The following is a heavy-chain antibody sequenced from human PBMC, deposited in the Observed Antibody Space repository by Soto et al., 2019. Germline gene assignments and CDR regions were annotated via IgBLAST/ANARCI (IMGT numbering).Heavy chain of an antibody. CDR1: GFTFSNYG. V-gene: IGHV3-33*01. J-gene: IGHJ4*03. D-gene: IGHD6-13*01. CDR3: ARGVGAAGLAYYDH. CDR2: IWFDGKNE. Sequence: QLVQSGGGMVQPGRSLRLSCAASGFTFSNYGMHWVRQAPGKGLDWVAVIWFDGKNEHYADSVKGRFTISRDNSENIRYLQMNRLRAEDTAVYYCARGVGAAGLAYYDHWGQGTLVTVSS.